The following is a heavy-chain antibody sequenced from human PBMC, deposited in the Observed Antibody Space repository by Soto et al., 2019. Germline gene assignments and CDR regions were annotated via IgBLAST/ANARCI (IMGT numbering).Heavy chain of an antibody. D-gene: IGHD1-7*01. V-gene: IGHV1-69*05. Sequence: SVKVSCKASGGTFSSYAISWVRQAPGQGLEWMGWIIPIFGTTNYAQKFQGRVTMTTDKSTSTAYMELSRLRSEDTAVYYCARDEKITGTNYYGMDVWGQGTTVTVSS. CDR2: IIPIFGTT. J-gene: IGHJ6*02. CDR3: ARDEKITGTNYYGMDV. CDR1: GGTFSSYA.